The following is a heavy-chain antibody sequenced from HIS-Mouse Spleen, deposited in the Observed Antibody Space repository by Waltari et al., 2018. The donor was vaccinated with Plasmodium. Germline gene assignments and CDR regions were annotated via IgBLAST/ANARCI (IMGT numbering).Heavy chain of an antibody. CDR3: ARGRWNHAFDI. Sequence: EVQLVESGGGLVQPGGSLRLSCAASGFTFRSYDMHWVRKATGKGLEWVSAIGTAGDTYYPGSVKGRFTISRENAKNSLYLQMNSLRAGDTAVYYCARGRWNHAFDIWGQGTMVTVSS. J-gene: IGHJ3*02. V-gene: IGHV3-13*01. D-gene: IGHD1-1*01. CDR1: GFTFRSYD. CDR2: IGTAGDT.